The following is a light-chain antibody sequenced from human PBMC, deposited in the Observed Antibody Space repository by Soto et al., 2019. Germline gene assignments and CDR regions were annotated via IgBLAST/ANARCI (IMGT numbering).Light chain of an antibody. Sequence: DIVMTQSPDSLSVSLGERATISCKSSQSVLFSTNNKNYFAWYQQKPGQPPQLLIYWASIRESGVPDRFSGSGSATDFTLTISSLQAEDAAVYICQQYYSTLFTFGPGTRVDLK. CDR3: QQYYSTLFT. CDR1: QSVLFSTNNKNY. CDR2: WAS. V-gene: IGKV4-1*01. J-gene: IGKJ3*01.